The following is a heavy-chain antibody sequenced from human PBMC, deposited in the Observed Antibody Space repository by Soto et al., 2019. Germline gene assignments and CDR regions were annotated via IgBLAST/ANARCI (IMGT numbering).Heavy chain of an antibody. Sequence: EVQLVESGGGLVKPGGSLRLSCAASGSRFNNVRMSWVRQAPGKGLEWVGRINDKTEGETTDLAAPVKGRFVISRDESKNMLYLQMSSLKIEDTGVYYCCTVPGITAYGEVVDYWGQGTLVTVSS. D-gene: IGHD3-3*01. CDR2: INDKTEGETT. V-gene: IGHV3-15*01. CDR1: GSRFNNVR. J-gene: IGHJ4*02. CDR3: CTVPGITAYGEVVDY.